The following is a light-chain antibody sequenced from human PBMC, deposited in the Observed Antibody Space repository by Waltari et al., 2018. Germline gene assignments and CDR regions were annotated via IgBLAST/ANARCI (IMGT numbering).Light chain of an antibody. V-gene: IGLV2-14*03. CDR2: DVS. J-gene: IGLJ2*01. CDR3: SSYISSSTLEL. Sequence: QSALTQPASVSGSPGQSLTISCTGTSSDVGGYNYVSWYQQHPGKAPKLMIYDVSNRPSAVSNRFSGYKSGNTAALTISGLQAEDEADYYCSSYISSSTLELFGGGTSLTVL. CDR1: SSDVGGYNY.